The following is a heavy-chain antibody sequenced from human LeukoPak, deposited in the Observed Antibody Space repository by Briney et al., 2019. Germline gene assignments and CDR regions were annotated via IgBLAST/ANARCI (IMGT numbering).Heavy chain of an antibody. CDR2: IYYTGST. V-gene: IGHV4-31*03. D-gene: IGHD3-3*01. J-gene: IGHJ4*02. CDR3: ARTITIFGALGYFDY. Sequence: SETLSLTCTVSGASISSGGYSCSWVRQHPGKGLEWIGCIYYTGSTYYNPSLERRVTISVATSKNQFSLKVSYVTAADTAVYFCARTITIFGALGYFDYWGQGTLVTVSS. CDR1: GASISSGGYS.